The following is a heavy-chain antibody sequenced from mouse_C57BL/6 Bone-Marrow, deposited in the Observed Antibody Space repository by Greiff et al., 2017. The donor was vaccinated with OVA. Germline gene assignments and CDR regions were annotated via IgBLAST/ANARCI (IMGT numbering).Heavy chain of an antibody. CDR1: GFTFSSYA. D-gene: IGHD6-1*01. CDR3: ARGRCPSYYAMDY. Sequence: EVKLVESGGGLVKPGGSLKLSCAASGFTFSSYAMSWVRQTPEKRLEWVATISDGGSYTYYPDNVKGRFTISRDNAKNNLYLQMSHLKSEDTAMYYCARGRCPSYYAMDYWGQGTSVTVSS. CDR2: ISDGGSYT. J-gene: IGHJ4*01. V-gene: IGHV5-4*03.